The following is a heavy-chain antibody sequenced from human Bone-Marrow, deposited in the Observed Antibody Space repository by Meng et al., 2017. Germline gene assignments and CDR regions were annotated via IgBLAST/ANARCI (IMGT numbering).Heavy chain of an antibody. CDR3: AKSSSGGIAAAGGAIGFDY. CDR1: GFTFDDYA. D-gene: IGHD6-13*01. J-gene: IGHJ4*02. CDR2: ISWNSDSI. V-gene: IGHV3-9*03. Sequence: SLKISCAASGFTFDDYAMHWVRQAPGKGLEWVSGISWNSDSIGYADSVKGRFTISRDNAKNSLYLQMNSLRAEDMALYYCAKSSSGGIAAAGGAIGFDYWGQGTLVTVSS.